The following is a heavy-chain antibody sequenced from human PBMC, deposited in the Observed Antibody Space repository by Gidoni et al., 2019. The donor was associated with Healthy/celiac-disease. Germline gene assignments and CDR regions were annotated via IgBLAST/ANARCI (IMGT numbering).Heavy chain of an antibody. J-gene: IGHJ3*02. D-gene: IGHD3-22*01. CDR3: ARGSYYYDSSGYYGDAFDI. Sequence: EVQLVESGGGLVQPGGSLRLSCAASGFTFSSYDMHWVRQATGKGLEGVSAIGTAGDTYYPGSVKGRFTISRENAKNSLYRQMNSLRAGDTAVYYCARGSYYYDSSGYYGDAFDIWGQGTMVTVSS. CDR1: GFTFSSYD. V-gene: IGHV3-13*01. CDR2: IGTAGDT.